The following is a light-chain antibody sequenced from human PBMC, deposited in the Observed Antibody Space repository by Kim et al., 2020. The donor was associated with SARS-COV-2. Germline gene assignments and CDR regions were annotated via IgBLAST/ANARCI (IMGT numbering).Light chain of an antibody. CDR3: QSYDSSLSGSGV. V-gene: IGLV1-40*01. J-gene: IGLJ1*01. CDR1: SSNIGAGYD. CDR2: GNS. Sequence: VLTQPPSVSGAPGQRVTISCTGSSSNIGAGYDVHWYQQLPGTAPKLLIYGNSNRPSGVPDRFSGSKSGTSASLAITGLQAEDEADYYCQSYDSSLSGSGVFGTGTKVTVL.